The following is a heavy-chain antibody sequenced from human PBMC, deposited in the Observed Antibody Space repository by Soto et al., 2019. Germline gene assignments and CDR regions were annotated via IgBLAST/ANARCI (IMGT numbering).Heavy chain of an antibody. CDR3: ARTNAFDP. CDR1: GCSFSGYW. CDR2: IKEDGSEK. Sequence: PGGSLRLSCAGSGCSFSGYWMNWVRQAPGKGLEWVANIKEDGSEKYYVDSVKGRFTISRDNAKNSLSLQMNSLRAEDTAVYYCARTNAFDPWGQGTLVTVSS. V-gene: IGHV3-7*05. J-gene: IGHJ5*02.